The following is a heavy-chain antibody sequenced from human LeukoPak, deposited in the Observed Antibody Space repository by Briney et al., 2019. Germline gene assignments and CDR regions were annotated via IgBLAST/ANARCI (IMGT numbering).Heavy chain of an antibody. J-gene: IGHJ3*01. CDR3: AKDIQLST. D-gene: IGHD5-24*01. CDR1: GFTSSVAA. CDR2: IGASGEST. V-gene: IGHV3-23*01. Sequence: PGGSLRLSCAASGFTSSVAAMTWVRQAPGKGLEWVSLIGASGESTYYADSVKGRFTISRDNSKNTLSLQMNSLRVEDTAMYFCAKDIQLSTWGLGTMVTVSS.